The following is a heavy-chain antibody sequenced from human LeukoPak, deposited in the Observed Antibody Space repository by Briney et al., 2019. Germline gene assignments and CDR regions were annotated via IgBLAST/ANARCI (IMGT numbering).Heavy chain of an antibody. Sequence: PGGSLRLSCAASGFTFSSYGMHWVRQAPGKGLEWVAVIWYDGSNKYYADSVKGRFTISRDNSKNTLYLQMNSLRAEDTAVYYCARLYGDAPSLDYWGQGTLVTVSS. CDR2: IWYDGSNK. CDR3: ARLYGDAPSLDY. V-gene: IGHV3-33*01. CDR1: GFTFSSYG. D-gene: IGHD4-17*01. J-gene: IGHJ4*02.